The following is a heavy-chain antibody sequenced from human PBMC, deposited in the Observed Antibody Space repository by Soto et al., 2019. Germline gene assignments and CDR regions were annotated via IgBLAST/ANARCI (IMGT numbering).Heavy chain of an antibody. CDR1: GFTFSSYA. D-gene: IGHD6-19*01. V-gene: IGHV3-23*01. J-gene: IGHJ4*02. CDR2: MSGTGGST. CDR3: EKAWFSSLRSPSYFDY. Sequence: EVQLLESGGCLVQPGRSLRLSCAASGFTFSSYAMNWVRQAPGKWLEWVSAMSGTGGSTYYADSVKGRCTISRANSQNSLYLQVNSLGVEDTAVFYCEKAWFSSLRSPSYFDYWGQGALVTVSS.